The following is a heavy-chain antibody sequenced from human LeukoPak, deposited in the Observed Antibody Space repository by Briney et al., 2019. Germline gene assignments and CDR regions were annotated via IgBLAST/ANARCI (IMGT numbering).Heavy chain of an antibody. CDR2: ISYDGNTK. J-gene: IGHJ4*02. Sequence: QPGRSLRLSCVASGFAFSIYGMHWVRQAPSKGLEWVAVISYDGNTKYYADSVKGRFTVSRDNSKNTLYLQMNSLRAEDTAVYYCRGYCSGTRCYVQFDYWGQGTLVTVSS. D-gene: IGHD2-2*01. CDR1: GFAFSIYG. V-gene: IGHV3-30*03. CDR3: RGYCSGTRCYVQFDY.